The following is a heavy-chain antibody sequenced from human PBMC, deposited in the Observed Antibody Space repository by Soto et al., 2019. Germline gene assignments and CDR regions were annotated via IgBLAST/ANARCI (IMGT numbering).Heavy chain of an antibody. Sequence: EVQLAESGGGLVQPGGSLRLSCAASGFTFSTYWMHWDRQAPGKGLLWVSHINGDGSYTDFADSVKGRFTISRDNAKNTVYLQMQSLRVEETAVYFCVRTWHGFDIWGPGTMVTVSS. V-gene: IGHV3-74*01. CDR1: GFTFSTYW. CDR2: INGDGSYT. CDR3: VRTWHGFDI. J-gene: IGHJ3*02.